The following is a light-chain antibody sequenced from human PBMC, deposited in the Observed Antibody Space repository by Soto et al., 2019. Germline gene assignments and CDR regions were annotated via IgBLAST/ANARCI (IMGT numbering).Light chain of an antibody. CDR2: GAS. CDR1: QSVSSSY. CDR3: QQYGSSPAT. Sequence: EIELTQSPGTLSLSPGERATLSCRASQSVSSSYLAWYQQKPGQAPRILIYGASSRATGIPDRFIGSGSGTDFTLTISRLEPEDFAVYYCQQYGSSPATFGQGTKLEIK. V-gene: IGKV3-20*01. J-gene: IGKJ2*01.